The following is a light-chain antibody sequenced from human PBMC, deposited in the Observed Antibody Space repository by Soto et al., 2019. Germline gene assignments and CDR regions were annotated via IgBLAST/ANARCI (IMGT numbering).Light chain of an antibody. Sequence: DIQMTQSPSTLSASVGDRVTITCRASQTISNWLAWYQQKPGKAPKVLIYDASSLQSGVPSRFNGSGSGTEFKLTISSQQPDDFATYYCQHYYSNVYTFGQGNKVEI. J-gene: IGKJ2*01. CDR2: DAS. CDR1: QTISNW. V-gene: IGKV1-5*01. CDR3: QHYYSNVYT.